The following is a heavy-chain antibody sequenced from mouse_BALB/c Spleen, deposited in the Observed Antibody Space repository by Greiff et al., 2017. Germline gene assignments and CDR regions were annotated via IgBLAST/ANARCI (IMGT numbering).Heavy chain of an antibody. CDR3: ARRSDVLFAD. J-gene: IGHJ3*01. Sequence: EVKLVESGGGLVKPGGSLKLSCAASGFAFSSYDMSWVRQTPEKRLEWVAYISGGGGSTYYPDTVKGRFTISRDNAKNTLYLQMSSLKSEDTAMYYCARRSDVLFADWGQGTLVTVSA. V-gene: IGHV5-12-1*01. D-gene: IGHD2-13*01. CDR2: ISGGGGST. CDR1: GFAFSSYD.